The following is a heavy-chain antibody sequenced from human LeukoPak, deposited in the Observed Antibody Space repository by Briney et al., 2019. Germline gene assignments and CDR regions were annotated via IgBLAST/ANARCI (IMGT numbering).Heavy chain of an antibody. CDR2: INHSGST. D-gene: IGHD2-2*01. Sequence: PSETLSLTCAVYGGSFSGYYWSWIRQPPGKGLEWIGEINHSGSTNYNPSLKSRVTISVDTSKNQFSLKLSSVTAADTAVYYCARGRDTYCSSTSCYLGIAAAGTWLDYWGQGTLVTVSS. CDR3: ARGRDTYCSSTSCYLGIAAAGTWLDY. V-gene: IGHV4-34*01. J-gene: IGHJ4*02. CDR1: GGSFSGYY.